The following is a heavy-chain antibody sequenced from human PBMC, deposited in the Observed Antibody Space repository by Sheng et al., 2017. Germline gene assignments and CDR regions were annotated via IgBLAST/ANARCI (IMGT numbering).Heavy chain of an antibody. V-gene: IGHV3-7*01. CDR3: ARDRRELHDAFDF. D-gene: IGHD3-10*01. J-gene: IGHJ3*01. CDR1: GFRFSVYW. Sequence: EVQLVESGGGLVQPGGSLRLSCAASGFRFSVYWMSWVRQAPGKGLEWVANIKQDGSEKYYVDSVKGRFTISRDNAKNSLYLEMNSLRAEDTAVYYCARDRRELHDAFDFWGPGNNGHRLF. CDR2: IKQDGSEK.